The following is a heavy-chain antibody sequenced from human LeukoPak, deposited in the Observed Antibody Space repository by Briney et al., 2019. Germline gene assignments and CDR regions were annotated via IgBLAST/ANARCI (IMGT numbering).Heavy chain of an antibody. CDR2: IYYSGST. CDR1: GGSISSRSYY. J-gene: IGHJ5*02. V-gene: IGHV4-39*02. D-gene: IGHD3-9*01. Sequence: SETLSLTCTVSGGSISSRSYYWGWIRQPPGKGLEWIGSIYYSGSTYYNPSLQSRVTISVDTSKNQFSLKLNSVTAADTAVYYCARDAEEGYYDILRWFDPWGQGTLVTVSS. CDR3: ARDAEEGYYDILRWFDP.